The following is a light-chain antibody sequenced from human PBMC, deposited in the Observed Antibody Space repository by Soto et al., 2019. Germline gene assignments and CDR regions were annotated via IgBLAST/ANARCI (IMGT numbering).Light chain of an antibody. CDR3: QQFNNWPLT. J-gene: IGKJ4*01. CDR2: SAS. CDR1: QSVGDN. V-gene: IGKV3-15*01. Sequence: EIVLTQSPASLSVSPGERATLSCRASQSVGDNLAWYQQIPGQAPRLLIHSASTRATGVSSRFSGSGSGTEFTLTISSLQSEDFAVYFCQQFNNWPLTFGQGTKVDIK.